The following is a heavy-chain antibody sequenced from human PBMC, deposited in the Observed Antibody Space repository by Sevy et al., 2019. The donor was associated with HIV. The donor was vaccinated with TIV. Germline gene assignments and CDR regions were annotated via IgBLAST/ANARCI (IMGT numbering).Heavy chain of an antibody. Sequence: GESLKISCKASGYKFTDYWIGWVRQMPGKGLEWMGIIYPGHSDTTYSPSFQGQVTISVDKSISTAYVQWSSLKASDTAIFYCARGARGTLPSYYYYPLDVWGQGTTVTVSS. V-gene: IGHV5-51*01. CDR2: IYPGHSDT. J-gene: IGHJ6*02. CDR1: GYKFTDYW. CDR3: ARGARGTLPSYYYYPLDV.